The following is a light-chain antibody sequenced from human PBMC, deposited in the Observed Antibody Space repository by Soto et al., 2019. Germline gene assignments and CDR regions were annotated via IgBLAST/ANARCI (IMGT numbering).Light chain of an antibody. Sequence: QSAPTQPASVSGSPGQSITISCTGTSSDVGNYDLVSWYQHHPGEVPKLIIYEVRNRPSGVSNRLSGSKSGNTASLTISGLQADDEADYYCCSYTSSSIRVFGGGTKVTVL. CDR2: EVR. CDR1: SSDVGNYDL. J-gene: IGLJ3*02. V-gene: IGLV2-14*02. CDR3: CSYTSSSIRV.